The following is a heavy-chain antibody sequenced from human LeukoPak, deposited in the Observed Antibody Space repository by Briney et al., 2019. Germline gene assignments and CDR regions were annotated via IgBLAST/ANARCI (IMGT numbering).Heavy chain of an antibody. V-gene: IGHV3-53*01. Sequence: GGSLRLSCVGTLFPLIYNHRSWLRQAPGKGLEWVSVIYSGGSTYYADSVKGRFTISRDNSKNTLYLQMNSLRAEDTAVYYCAREADGYNSDYWGQGTLVTVSS. J-gene: IGHJ4*02. CDR3: AREADGYNSDY. CDR2: IYSGGST. CDR1: LFPLIYNH. D-gene: IGHD5-24*01.